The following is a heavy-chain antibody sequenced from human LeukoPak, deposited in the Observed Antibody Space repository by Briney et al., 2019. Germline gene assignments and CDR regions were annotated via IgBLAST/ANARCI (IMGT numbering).Heavy chain of an antibody. J-gene: IGHJ3*02. Sequence: PGGSLRLSCAASGFTFSSYAMSWVRQAPGKGLEWVSAISGSGGSTYYADSVKGRFTISRDNSKNTLYLQMNSLRAEDTAVYYCAKVRAAAGIHTPDAFDIWGQGTMVTVSS. V-gene: IGHV3-23*01. D-gene: IGHD6-13*01. CDR2: ISGSGGST. CDR1: GFTFSSYA. CDR3: AKVRAAAGIHTPDAFDI.